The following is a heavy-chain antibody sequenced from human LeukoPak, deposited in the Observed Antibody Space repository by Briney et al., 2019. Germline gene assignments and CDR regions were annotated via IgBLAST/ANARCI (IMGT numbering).Heavy chain of an antibody. Sequence: GGSLRLSCAASGFPFITYGMHWVRQAPGKGLEWVAFIRYDGSNKYYADSVKGRFTIYRDNAKNLLFLQMNNLRAEDTAVYYCARDVDRRDDPWGQGILVTVSS. CDR3: ARDVDRRDDP. CDR1: GFPFITYG. J-gene: IGHJ5*02. D-gene: IGHD3-9*01. CDR2: IRYDGSNK. V-gene: IGHV3-30*02.